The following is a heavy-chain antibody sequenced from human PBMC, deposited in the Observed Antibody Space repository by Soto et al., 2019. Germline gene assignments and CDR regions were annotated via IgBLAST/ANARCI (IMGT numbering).Heavy chain of an antibody. Sequence: XDSLKISCQRSGYTFTDYWIGLALQLPGKGLEWMGIIYPGDSDTRYSPSFQGHVTITVDKSTSTAYLQWNTLKASDTAMYYCARHISNSRYYYYAMDVWAQGTTVTVSS. D-gene: IGHD4-4*01. V-gene: IGHV5-51*01. CDR3: ARHISNSRYYYYAMDV. CDR1: GYTFTDYW. J-gene: IGHJ6*02. CDR2: IYPGDSDT.